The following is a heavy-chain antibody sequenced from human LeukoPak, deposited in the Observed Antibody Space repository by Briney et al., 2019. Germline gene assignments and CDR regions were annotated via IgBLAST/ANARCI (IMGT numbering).Heavy chain of an antibody. CDR2: IYSGGFT. V-gene: IGHV3-53*01. J-gene: IGHJ6*03. Sequence: GRSLRLSCAASGFTVSNNFLTWVRQAPGKGLECVSLIYSGGFTNYADSVRGRFTISRDNSKNTLYLQMNSLRVEDTAIYFCARGGYRSSSAFYYMDVWGKGTTVTVSS. CDR3: ARGGYRSSSAFYYMDV. CDR1: GFTVSNNF. D-gene: IGHD6-6*01.